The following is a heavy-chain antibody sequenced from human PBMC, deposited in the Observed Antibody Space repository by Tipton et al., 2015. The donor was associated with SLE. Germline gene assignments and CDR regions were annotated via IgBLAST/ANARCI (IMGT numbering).Heavy chain of an antibody. CDR2: IYTSGST. CDR3: ARGSVVADDY. Sequence: LRLSCAVSGYSISSGYYWGWIRQPPGKGLEWIGRIYTSGSTNYIPSLKSRVTISVDTSKNQLSLKLTSVTAADTAVYYCARGSVVADDYWGQGTLVTVSS. CDR1: GYSISSGYY. J-gene: IGHJ4*02. D-gene: IGHD2-15*01. V-gene: IGHV4-38-2*01.